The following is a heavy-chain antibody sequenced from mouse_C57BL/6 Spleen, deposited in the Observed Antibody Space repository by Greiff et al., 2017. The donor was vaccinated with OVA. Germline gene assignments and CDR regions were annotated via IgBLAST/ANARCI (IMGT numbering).Heavy chain of an antibody. Sequence: QFQLQQPVAELVTPGASVTLSCPASVYSFTSYWLPFVQQLPCPGLSWIGMIHPNSCSTNYNDKFKSKATLTVDKSSSTAYMQLSSLTSEDSAVYYCARYDYDAYWGQGTTLTVSS. J-gene: IGHJ2*01. D-gene: IGHD2-4*01. CDR3: ARYDYDAY. CDR2: IHPNSCST. V-gene: IGHV1-64*01. CDR1: VYSFTSYW.